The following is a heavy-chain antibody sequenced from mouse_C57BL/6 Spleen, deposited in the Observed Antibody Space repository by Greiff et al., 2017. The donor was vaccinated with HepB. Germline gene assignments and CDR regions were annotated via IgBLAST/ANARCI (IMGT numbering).Heavy chain of an antibody. Sequence: QVHVKQPGAELVKPGASVKLSCKASGYTFTSYWMHWVKQRPGRGLEWIGRIDPNSGGTKYNEKFKSKATLTVDKPSSKAYMQLSSLTSEDSAVYYWARLHDGYYHDYWGQGTTLTVSS. J-gene: IGHJ2*01. CDR1: GYTFTSYW. D-gene: IGHD2-3*01. CDR2: IDPNSGGT. CDR3: ARLHDGYYHDY. V-gene: IGHV1-72*01.